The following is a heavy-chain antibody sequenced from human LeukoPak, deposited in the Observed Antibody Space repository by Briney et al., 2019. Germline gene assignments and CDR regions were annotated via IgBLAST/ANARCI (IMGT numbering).Heavy chain of an antibody. CDR3: ASGGWLQLAFDY. J-gene: IGHJ4*02. CDR2: INPSGGST. D-gene: IGHD5-24*01. Sequence: GASVKVSCKASGYTFTSHYMHWVRQAPGQGLEWMGIINPSGGSTSYAQKFQGRVTMTRDTSTSTVYMELSSLRSEDTAVYYCASGGWLQLAFDYWGQGTLVTVSS. V-gene: IGHV1-46*03. CDR1: GYTFTSHY.